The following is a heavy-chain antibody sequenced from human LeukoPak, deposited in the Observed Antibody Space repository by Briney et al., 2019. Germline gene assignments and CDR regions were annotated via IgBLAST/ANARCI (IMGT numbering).Heavy chain of an antibody. J-gene: IGHJ4*02. D-gene: IGHD1-26*01. V-gene: IGHV3-21*01. CDR1: GFTFSSYT. CDR2: ITDSSSSM. CDR3: ARDFSSGSYYGDYYFDY. Sequence: GGSLRLSCAASGFTFSSYTMNWVRQAPGKGLEWVSSITDSSSSMYYADSVKGRFTISRDNAKNSLYLQMNSLRAEDTAVYYCARDFSSGSYYGDYYFDYWGQGTLVTVSS.